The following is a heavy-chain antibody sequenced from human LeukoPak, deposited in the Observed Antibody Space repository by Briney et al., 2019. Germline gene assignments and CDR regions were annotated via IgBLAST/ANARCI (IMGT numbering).Heavy chain of an antibody. V-gene: IGHV3-7*01. CDR1: GFTFSSYG. CDR2: IKQDGSEK. Sequence: PGGSLRLSCAASGFTFSSYGMHWVRQAPGKGLEWVANIKQDGSEKNYVDSVKGRFTISRDNAKNSLYLQMNSLRDEDTAVYYCATVVPYWGQGTLVSVSS. J-gene: IGHJ4*02. CDR3: ATVVPY. D-gene: IGHD1-26*01.